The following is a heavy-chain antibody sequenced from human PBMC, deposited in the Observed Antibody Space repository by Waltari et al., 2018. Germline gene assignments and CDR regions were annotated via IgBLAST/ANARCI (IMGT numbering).Heavy chain of an antibody. CDR2: ISYDGSNK. J-gene: IGHJ4*02. Sequence: VQLVQSWGGVVQPGRSLRLSCAASGFTFSSYAMHWVRQAPGKGLEWVAVISYDGSNKYYADSVKGRFTISRDNSKSTLFLQMSSLRADDTAVYYCARDLMAVGAITREGVDDWGQGSVVTVSS. V-gene: IGHV3-30-3*01. D-gene: IGHD6-19*01. CDR1: GFTFSSYA. CDR3: ARDLMAVGAITREGVDD.